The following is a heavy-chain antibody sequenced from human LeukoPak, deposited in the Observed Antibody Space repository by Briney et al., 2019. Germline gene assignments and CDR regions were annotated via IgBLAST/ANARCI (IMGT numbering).Heavy chain of an antibody. CDR3: ARVPGYSRSRGAFDI. V-gene: IGHV4-34*01. CDR1: GGSFSGYY. Sequence: SETLSLTCAVYGGSFSGYYWSWIRQPPGKGLEWIGEINHSGSTNCNPSLKSRVTISVDTSKNQFSLKLSSVTAADTAVYYCARVPGYSRSRGAFDIWGQGTMVTVSS. J-gene: IGHJ3*02. CDR2: INHSGST. D-gene: IGHD6-13*01.